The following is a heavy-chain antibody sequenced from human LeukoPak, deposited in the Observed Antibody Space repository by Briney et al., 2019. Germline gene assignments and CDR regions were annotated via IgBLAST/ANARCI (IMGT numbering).Heavy chain of an antibody. Sequence: KASETLSLTCTVSGGSISSYYWSWIRQPPGKGLEWIGYIYYSGSTNYNPSLKSRVTISVDTSKNQFSLKLRSVTAADTAVYYCARGTVAANPRYFDLWGRGTLVTVSS. CDR1: GGSISSYY. J-gene: IGHJ2*01. D-gene: IGHD6-13*01. V-gene: IGHV4-59*08. CDR2: IYYSGST. CDR3: ARGTVAANPRYFDL.